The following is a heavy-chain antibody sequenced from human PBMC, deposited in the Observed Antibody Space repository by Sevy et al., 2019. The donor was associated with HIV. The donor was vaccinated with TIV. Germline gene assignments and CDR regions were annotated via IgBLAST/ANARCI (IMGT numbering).Heavy chain of an antibody. CDR2: IHYTGGT. D-gene: IGHD5-12*01. CDR3: ASKRGYNNGPFDY. J-gene: IGHJ4*02. CDR1: GGSISSSDSY. V-gene: IGHV4-30-4*01. Sequence: SETLSLTCTVSGGSISSSDSYWSWIRQPPGKGLEWIGYIHYTGGTYYNPFLKSRVGMSVDTSQRQFYLKLSFLTAADTAVYYCASKRGYNNGPFDYWGRGTLVTVSS.